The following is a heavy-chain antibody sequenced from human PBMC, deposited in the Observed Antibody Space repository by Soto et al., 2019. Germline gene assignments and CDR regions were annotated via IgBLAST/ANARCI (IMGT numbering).Heavy chain of an antibody. CDR3: AKAKQGGDVFDY. J-gene: IGHJ4*02. D-gene: IGHD2-21*01. Sequence: EVQLLESGGGLVQPGGSLKLSCAASGFTFSSYAMSWVRQAPGKGLEWVSAISGSGGSTYYADSVKGRFTISRDNSKNTLYLQMNSLRAEDTAVYYCAKAKQGGDVFDYWSQGTLVTVSS. CDR2: ISGSGGST. V-gene: IGHV3-23*01. CDR1: GFTFSSYA.